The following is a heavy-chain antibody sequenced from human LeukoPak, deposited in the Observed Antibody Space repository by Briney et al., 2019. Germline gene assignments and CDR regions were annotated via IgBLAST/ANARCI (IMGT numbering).Heavy chain of an antibody. CDR3: ARGYTSGWSPALDI. V-gene: IGHV4-59*01. D-gene: IGHD6-19*01. J-gene: IGHJ3*02. CDR2: IYFSGST. CDR1: GGSISSYY. Sequence: SETLSLTCTVSGGSISSYYWTWIRQPPGKGLEWIGYIYFSGSTNYNPSLKNRVTFSVDTSKNQFSLNLSSVTAADTAVYHCARGYTSGWSPALDIWGQGTMVTVSS.